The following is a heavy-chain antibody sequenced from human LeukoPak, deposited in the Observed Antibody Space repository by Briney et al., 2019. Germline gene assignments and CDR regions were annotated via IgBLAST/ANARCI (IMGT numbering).Heavy chain of an antibody. V-gene: IGHV3-7*01. J-gene: IGHJ3*02. D-gene: IGHD2-8*01. CDR1: GVTLGGIW. CDR2: IKEDGGEK. CDR3: ARVLGCTNGVCHDAFDI. Sequence: GGSLRLSCAASGVTLGGIWLGWAGQPQGKGLEWWANIKEDGGEKFHVDSVKGRFTISRDNAKKSLYLQMNSLRAEDTAVYFCARVLGCTNGVCHDAFDIWGQGTVVTVSS.